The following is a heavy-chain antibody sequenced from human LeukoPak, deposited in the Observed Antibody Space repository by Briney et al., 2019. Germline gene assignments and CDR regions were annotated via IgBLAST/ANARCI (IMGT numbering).Heavy chain of an antibody. V-gene: IGHV3-23*01. CDR3: ANRVAQHDS. J-gene: IGHJ5*02. Sequence: GGSLRLSCAASGFTFNNYAMSWVRQAPGKGLEWVSAISGSGGSTYYADSVKGRFTISRDNSKNTLYLQMNSLTAEDTGIYYCANRVAQHDSWGQGTLVTVSS. CDR2: ISGSGGST. CDR1: GFTFNNYA. D-gene: IGHD3-3*01.